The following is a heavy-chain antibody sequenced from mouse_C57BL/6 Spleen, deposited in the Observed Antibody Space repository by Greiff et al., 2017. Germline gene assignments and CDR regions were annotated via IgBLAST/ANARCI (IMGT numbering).Heavy chain of an antibody. D-gene: IGHD2-4*01. J-gene: IGHJ4*01. CDR1: GFTFRSYA. CDR2: ISSGGDYI. V-gene: IGHV5-9-1*02. Sequence: EVQLVESGEGLVKPGGSLKLSCAASGFTFRSYAMSWVRQTPEKRLEWVAYISSGGDYIYYADTVKGRFTISRDNARHTLYLQMSSLKSEDTAMYYCTRDPGDYDDYAMDYWGQGTSVTVSA. CDR3: TRDPGDYDDYAMDY.